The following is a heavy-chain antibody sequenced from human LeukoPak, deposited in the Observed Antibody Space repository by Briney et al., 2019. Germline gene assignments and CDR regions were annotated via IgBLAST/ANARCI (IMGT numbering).Heavy chain of an antibody. CDR3: ARDQYSSGWHFDY. J-gene: IGHJ4*02. Sequence: SETLSLTCTVSGGSMSGYYWSWIRQPAGKGLEWIGRIYTSGSTNYNPSLKSRVTMSVDTSKNQFSLKLSSVTAADTAVYYCARDQYSSGWHFDYWGQGTLVTVSS. CDR1: GGSMSGYY. D-gene: IGHD6-19*01. CDR2: IYTSGST. V-gene: IGHV4-4*07.